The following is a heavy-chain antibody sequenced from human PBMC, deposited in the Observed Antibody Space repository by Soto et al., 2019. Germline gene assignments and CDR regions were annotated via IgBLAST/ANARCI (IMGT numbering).Heavy chain of an antibody. V-gene: IGHV4-4*07. CDR3: ARVPRFLEWSPKPIDYYGMDV. D-gene: IGHD3-3*01. CDR2: IYTSGST. Sequence: PSETLSLTCTVSGGSISSYYWSWIRQPAGKGLEWIGRIYTSGSTNYNPSLKSRVTMSVDTSKNQFSLKLSSVTAADTAVYYCARVPRFLEWSPKPIDYYGMDVWGQGTTVTVSS. J-gene: IGHJ6*02. CDR1: GGSISSYY.